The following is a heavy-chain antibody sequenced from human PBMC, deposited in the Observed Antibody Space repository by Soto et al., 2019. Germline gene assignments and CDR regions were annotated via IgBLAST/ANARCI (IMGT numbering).Heavy chain of an antibody. V-gene: IGHV3-53*01. CDR2: IYSGGST. CDR3: ARECLVSETAMISDSYYYGMDV. J-gene: IGHJ6*02. D-gene: IGHD5-18*01. Sequence: PGGSLRLSCEASGFTVSSNYMSWVRQAPGKGLEWVSVIYSGGSTYYADSVKGRFTISRDNSKNTLYLQMNSLRAEDTAVYFCARECLVSETAMISDSYYYGMDVWGQGTTVTVSS. CDR1: GFTVSSNY.